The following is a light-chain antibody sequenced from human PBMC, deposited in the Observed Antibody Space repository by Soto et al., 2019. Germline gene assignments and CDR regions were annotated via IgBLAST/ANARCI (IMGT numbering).Light chain of an antibody. Sequence: EIVLTQSPATLSLSPGESATLSCRATRSVISYLAWYQQKPGQAPRLRIYDASSRPTDIPARFSGSGSGTDFTLTISSLEPEDFALYYCQQRSNWPITFGQGTRLEIK. CDR3: QQRSNWPIT. CDR2: DAS. V-gene: IGKV3-11*01. CDR1: RSVISY. J-gene: IGKJ5*01.